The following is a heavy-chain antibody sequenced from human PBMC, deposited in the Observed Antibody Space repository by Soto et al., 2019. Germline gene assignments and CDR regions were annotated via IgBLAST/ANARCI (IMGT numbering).Heavy chain of an antibody. D-gene: IGHD3-9*01. CDR2: ISYDGSNK. J-gene: IGHJ5*02. CDR1: GFTFSSYA. CDR3: ARGARYFDWLFPGGWFDP. V-gene: IGHV3-30-3*01. Sequence: GGSLRLSCAASGFTFSSYAMHWVRQAPGKGLEWVAVISYDGSNKYYADSVKGRFTISRDNSKNTLYLQMNSLRAEDTAVYYCARGARYFDWLFPGGWFDPWGQGTLVTVSS.